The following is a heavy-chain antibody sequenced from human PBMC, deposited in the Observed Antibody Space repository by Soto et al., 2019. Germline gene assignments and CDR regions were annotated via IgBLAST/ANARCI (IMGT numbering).Heavy chain of an antibody. Sequence: ASVKVSCKASGYTFTSYGISWVRQAPGQGLEWMGWISAYNGNTNYAQKLQGRVTMTTDTSTSTAYMELRSLRSDDTAVYYCARGNSGGYLRPYYYYYMDVWGTGTTVTVFS. CDR3: ARGNSGGYLRPYYYYYMDV. CDR1: GYTFTSYG. V-gene: IGHV1-18*01. CDR2: ISAYNGNT. D-gene: IGHD3-22*01. J-gene: IGHJ6*03.